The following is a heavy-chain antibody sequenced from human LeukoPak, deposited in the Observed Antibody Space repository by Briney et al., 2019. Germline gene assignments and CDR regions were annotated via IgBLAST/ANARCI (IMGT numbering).Heavy chain of an antibody. D-gene: IGHD2-21*02. Sequence: GGSLRLSCAASGFTFSSYGMHWVRQAPGKGLEWVAFIRYDGSNKYYADSVKGRFTISRDNSKNTLYLQMNSLRAEDTAVYYCAKDRGGDCYACFDYWAREPWSPSPQ. CDR3: AKDRGGDCYACFDY. CDR2: IRYDGSNK. CDR1: GFTFSSYG. V-gene: IGHV3-30*02. J-gene: IGHJ4*02.